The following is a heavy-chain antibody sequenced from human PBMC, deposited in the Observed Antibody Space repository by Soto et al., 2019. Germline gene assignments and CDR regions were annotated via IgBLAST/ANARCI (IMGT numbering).Heavy chain of an antibody. CDR1: GFTFGDYS. D-gene: IGHD6-19*01. V-gene: IGHV3-49*03. J-gene: IGHJ5*02. CDR3: TRGKAVAAPYNWFDP. Sequence: PGGSLRLSCTASGFTFGDYSMSWFRQAPGKGLEWVGFIRSKAYGGTTEYAASVKGRFTISRDDSKSIAYLQMSSLKTEDTVVYYCTRGKAVAAPYNWFDPWGQGTLVTVSS. CDR2: IRSKAYGGTT.